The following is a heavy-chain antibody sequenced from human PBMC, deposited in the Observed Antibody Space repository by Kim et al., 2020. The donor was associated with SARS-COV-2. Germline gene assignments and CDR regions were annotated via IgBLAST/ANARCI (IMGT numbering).Heavy chain of an antibody. V-gene: IGHV1-3*01. J-gene: IGHJ4*02. Sequence: ASVKVSCKASGYTFTSYAMHWVRQAPGQRLEWMGWINAGNGNTKYSQKFQGRVTITRDTSASTAYMELSSLRSEDTAVYYCARVGGYSSSWEGRYYFDYWGQGTLVTVSS. CDR1: GYTFTSYA. CDR2: INAGNGNT. D-gene: IGHD6-13*01. CDR3: ARVGGYSSSWEGRYYFDY.